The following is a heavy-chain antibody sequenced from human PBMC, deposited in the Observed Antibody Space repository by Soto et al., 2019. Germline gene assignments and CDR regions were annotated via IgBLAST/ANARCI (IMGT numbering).Heavy chain of an antibody. V-gene: IGHV4-59*08. D-gene: IGHD2-15*01. CDR2: IYYTGGT. CDR3: ARHRVGGSSYNFDF. Sequence: SETLSLTCTVSGGSISSYYWSWIRQPPGKGLEWIGYIYYTGGTYYNPSLKSRVTISVDTSKNQFSLKLSSVTAADTAAYYCARHRVGGSSYNFDFWGQGTLVTVSS. J-gene: IGHJ4*02. CDR1: GGSISSYY.